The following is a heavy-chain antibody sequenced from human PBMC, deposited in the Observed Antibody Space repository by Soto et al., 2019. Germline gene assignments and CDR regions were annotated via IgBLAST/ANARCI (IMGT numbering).Heavy chain of an antibody. CDR2: IYSSGST. V-gene: IGHV4-31*03. CDR3: ARSGYSYGPNPLLY. J-gene: IGHJ4*02. CDR1: GGSISSGGYY. D-gene: IGHD5-18*01. Sequence: QVQLQESGPGLVKPSQTLSLTCTVSGGSISSGGYYWSWIRQHPGKGLEWIGYIYSSGSTYYNPSLKSRVTISVDTSKNQFSRKLSSVTAADTAVYYCARSGYSYGPNPLLYWGQGTLVTVSS.